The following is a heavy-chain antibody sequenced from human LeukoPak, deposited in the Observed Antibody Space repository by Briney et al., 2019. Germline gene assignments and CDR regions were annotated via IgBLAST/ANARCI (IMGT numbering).Heavy chain of an antibody. CDR3: AKSRGYDSSGPGVDMDG. CDR1: GFTFDDYA. Sequence: PGGSLRLSCAASGFTFDDYAMHWVRQAPGKGLEWVSGISWNSGSIGYADSVKGRFTISRDNAKNSLYPQMNSLRAEDTALYYCAKSRGYDSSGPGVDMDGLGKGTTVTISS. V-gene: IGHV3-9*01. CDR2: ISWNSGSI. J-gene: IGHJ6*03. D-gene: IGHD5-12*01.